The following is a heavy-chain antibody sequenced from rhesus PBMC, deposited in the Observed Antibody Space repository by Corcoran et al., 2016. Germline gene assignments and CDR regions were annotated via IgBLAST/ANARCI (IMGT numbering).Heavy chain of an antibody. CDR1: GGSISSSNW. Sequence: QVQLQESGPGLVKPSETLSLTCAVSGGSISSSNWWSWIRQPPGKGLEWFGYISGSSGSTYYNPSLKSRVTISTDTSKNQFSLKLSSVTAADTAVYYCARASYEDDYGYYYTDFDYWGQGVLVTVSS. CDR2: ISGSSGST. V-gene: IGHV4-65*01. D-gene: IGHD3-9*01. J-gene: IGHJ4*01. CDR3: ARASYEDDYGYYYTDFDY.